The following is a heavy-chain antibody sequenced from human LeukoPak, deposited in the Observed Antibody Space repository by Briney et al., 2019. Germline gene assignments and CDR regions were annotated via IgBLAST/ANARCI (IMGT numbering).Heavy chain of an antibody. J-gene: IGHJ4*02. Sequence: ASVTVSCKASGYTFTSYGMSWVRQAPGQGLEWMGWISAYDGNTNYAQKLQGRVTMATDTSTSTAYMELRSLRSDDTAVYYCARDYRRGRAALWVPAADYWGQGTLVTVSS. CDR2: ISAYDGNT. D-gene: IGHD3-16*01. CDR3: ARDYRRGRAALWVPAADY. CDR1: GYTFTSYG. V-gene: IGHV1-18*01.